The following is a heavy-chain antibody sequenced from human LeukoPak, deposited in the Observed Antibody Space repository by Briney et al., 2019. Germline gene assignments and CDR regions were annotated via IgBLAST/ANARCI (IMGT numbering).Heavy chain of an antibody. Sequence: GGSLRLSCAASGFTFSSYGMHWVRQAPGKGLEWVAVISYDGSNKYYADSVKGRFTISRGNSKNTLYLQMNSLRAEDTAVYYCAKDLAGYYYGSGSDYWGQGTLVTVSS. J-gene: IGHJ4*02. D-gene: IGHD3-10*01. CDR3: AKDLAGYYYGSGSDY. CDR2: ISYDGSNK. CDR1: GFTFSSYG. V-gene: IGHV3-30*18.